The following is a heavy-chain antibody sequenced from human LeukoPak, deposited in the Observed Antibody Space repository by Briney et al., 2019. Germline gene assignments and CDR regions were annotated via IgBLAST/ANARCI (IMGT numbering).Heavy chain of an antibody. CDR1: GYTFTSYG. CDR2: ISAYNDNT. J-gene: IGHJ4*02. CDR3: ARRRVDTAMDTFDY. V-gene: IGHV1-18*01. Sequence: ASVKVSCKASGYTFTSYGISWVRQAPGQGLEWMGWISAYNDNTNYAQKLQGRVTMTTDTSTSTAYMELRSLRSDDTAVYYCARRRVDTAMDTFDYWGQGTLVTVSS. D-gene: IGHD5-18*01.